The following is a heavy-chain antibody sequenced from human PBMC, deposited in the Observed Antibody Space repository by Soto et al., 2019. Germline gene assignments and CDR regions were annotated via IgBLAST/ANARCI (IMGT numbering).Heavy chain of an antibody. D-gene: IGHD2-21*02. J-gene: IGHJ5*01. CDR1: DFTFSNYA. Sequence: EVQLLESGGGLVQPGGSLRLSCVASDFTFSNYAMTWVRQAPGKGLQWVSGISDNGRTTFYAASVKGRFTISRDHSKKTLYLQMNNLRAEDTALYYCARGACRDCYSGWFDSWGLGTLVTVSS. V-gene: IGHV3-23*01. CDR3: ARGACRDCYSGWFDS. CDR2: ISDNGRTT.